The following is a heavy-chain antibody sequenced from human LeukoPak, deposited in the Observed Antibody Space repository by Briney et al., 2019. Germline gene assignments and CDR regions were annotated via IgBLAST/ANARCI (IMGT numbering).Heavy chain of an antibody. CDR1: GGSISTYY. J-gene: IGHJ3*02. CDR2: IYYSGST. Sequence: SETLSLTCTVSGGSISTYYWSWIRQPPGKGLEWIGYIYYSGSTNYNPSLKSRVTISVDTSKNQFSLKLSSVTAADTAVYYCARTVGALYDAFNMWGQGTMVTVSS. CDR3: ARTVGALYDAFNM. V-gene: IGHV4-59*08. D-gene: IGHD1-26*01.